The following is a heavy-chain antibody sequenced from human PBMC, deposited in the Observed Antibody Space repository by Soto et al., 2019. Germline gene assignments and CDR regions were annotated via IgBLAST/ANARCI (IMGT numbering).Heavy chain of an antibody. V-gene: IGHV3-9*01. CDR2: INENSGSL. Sequence: EVQLVESGGNLVQPGRSLRLSCATSGFTFNDYAMHWVRQAPGTGMEWISSINENSGSLDYADSVRGRFTISRDNAKNSLYLQMNSLRTEDTALYYCAKDAHGSLDYRGQGTLVTVAS. CDR3: AKDAHGSLDY. J-gene: IGHJ4*02. CDR1: GFTFNDYA. D-gene: IGHD1-26*01.